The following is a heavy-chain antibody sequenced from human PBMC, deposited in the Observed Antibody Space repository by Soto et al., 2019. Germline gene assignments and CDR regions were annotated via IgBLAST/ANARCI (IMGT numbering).Heavy chain of an antibody. J-gene: IGHJ4*02. V-gene: IGHV1-18*01. D-gene: IGHD6-13*01. CDR2: ISAYNGNT. CDR1: GYTFTSYG. Sequence: QVQLVQSGAEVKKPGASVKVSCKASGYTFTSYGITWVRQAPGQGLEWMGWISAYNGNTNYAQKLQGRVTMTTDTSTSTAYKEVRSLRSDGTGGYYCAGDRGYSSDYWGQGTLVTVSS. CDR3: AGDRGYSSDY.